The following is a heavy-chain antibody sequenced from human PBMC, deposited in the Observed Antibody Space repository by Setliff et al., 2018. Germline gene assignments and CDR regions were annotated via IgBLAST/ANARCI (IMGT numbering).Heavy chain of an antibody. CDR3: ARQPSSGSYYNPRPYYFDY. V-gene: IGHV4-59*13. J-gene: IGHJ4*02. Sequence: PLETLSLTCTVSGGSMTSYYWSWIRQSPWKGLEWIGYVHYSGDSNYNPSLKSRVTMSVDTSKNQFSLNLRSVTAADTAVYYCARQPSSGSYYNPRPYYFDYWGQGTLVTVSS. CDR2: VHYSGDS. D-gene: IGHD3-10*01. CDR1: GGSMTSYY.